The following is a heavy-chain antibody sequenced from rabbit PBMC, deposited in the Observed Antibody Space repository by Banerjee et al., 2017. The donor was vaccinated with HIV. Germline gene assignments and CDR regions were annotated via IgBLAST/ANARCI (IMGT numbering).Heavy chain of an antibody. CDR3: ARGADVAGAGYKL. J-gene: IGHJ4*01. CDR1: GFSFSSGYY. D-gene: IGHD3-1*01. V-gene: IGHV1S40*01. CDR2: VYTSSGST. Sequence: QQLVESGGGLVKPGASLTLTCTASGFSFSSGYYMCWVRQAPGKGLEWIACVYTSSGSTHYASWAKGRFTISKTSSTTVTLQMTSLTAADTATYFCARGADVAGAGYKLWGPGTLVTVS.